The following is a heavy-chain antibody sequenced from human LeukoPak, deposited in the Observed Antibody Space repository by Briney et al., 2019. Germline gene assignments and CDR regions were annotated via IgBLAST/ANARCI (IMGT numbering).Heavy chain of an antibody. CDR1: GFTFSSYS. V-gene: IGHV3-21*01. CDR3: ARAYCSGGSWYSEADAFDI. J-gene: IGHJ3*02. D-gene: IGHD2-15*01. CDR2: ISSSSSYI. Sequence: PGGSLRLSCAASGFTFSSYSMNWVRQAPGKGLEWVSSISSSSSYIYYADSVKGRFTISRDNAKNSLYLQMNSLRAEDTAVYYCARAYCSGGSWYSEADAFDIWGQGTMVTVSS.